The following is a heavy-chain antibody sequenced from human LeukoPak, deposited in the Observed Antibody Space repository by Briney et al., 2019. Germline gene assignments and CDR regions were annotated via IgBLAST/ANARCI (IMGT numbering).Heavy chain of an antibody. J-gene: IGHJ3*02. Sequence: AGGSLRLSCAASGFTFSSYGMHWVRQAPGKGLEWVAFIRYDGSNKYYADSVKGRFTISRDNAKNSLYLQMNSLRAEDTAVYYCARDPVRPTGPDAFDIWGQGTMVTVSS. CDR1: GFTFSSYG. CDR2: IRYDGSNK. CDR3: ARDPVRPTGPDAFDI. V-gene: IGHV3-30*02. D-gene: IGHD4-11*01.